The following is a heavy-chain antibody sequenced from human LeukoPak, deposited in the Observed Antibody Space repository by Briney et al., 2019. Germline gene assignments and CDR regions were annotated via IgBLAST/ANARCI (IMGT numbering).Heavy chain of an antibody. CDR2: INPNSGGT. D-gene: IGHD5-18*01. CDR1: GGTFSSYA. Sequence: ASVKVSCKASGGTFSSYAISWVRQAPGQGLEWMGWINPNSGGTNYAQKFQGRVTMTRDTSISTAYMELSRLRSDDTAVYYCARVSSYGSYWGQGTLVTVSS. V-gene: IGHV1-2*02. CDR3: ARVSSYGSY. J-gene: IGHJ4*02.